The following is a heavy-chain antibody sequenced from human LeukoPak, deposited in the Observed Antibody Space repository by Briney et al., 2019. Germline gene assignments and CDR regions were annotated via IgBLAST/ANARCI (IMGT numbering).Heavy chain of an antibody. CDR2: ISTYNGDS. CDR1: GYTFTSYA. CDR3: ARGTVGATRVDY. Sequence: ASVKVSCKASGYTFTSYAMNWVRQAPGQGLEWMGWISTYNGDSNYAQKLQDRVTMTTDTSTSTAYMELRSLTSDDTAVYYCARGTVGATRVDYWGQGTLVTVSS. J-gene: IGHJ4*02. D-gene: IGHD1-26*01. V-gene: IGHV1-18*01.